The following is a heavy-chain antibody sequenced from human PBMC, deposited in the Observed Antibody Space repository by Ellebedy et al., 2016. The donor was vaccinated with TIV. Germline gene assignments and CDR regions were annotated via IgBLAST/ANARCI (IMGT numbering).Heavy chain of an antibody. Sequence: SETLSLXXTVSAGSISGYYWSWIRQPPGKGLEWIGYIYYSGNTNYNPSLKSRVTISLATSKKQFSLKLSSVTAADTAVYYCARHDAIQGMDVWGQGTTVTVSS. CDR1: AGSISGYY. V-gene: IGHV4-59*08. CDR2: IYYSGNT. CDR3: ARHDAIQGMDV. J-gene: IGHJ6*02.